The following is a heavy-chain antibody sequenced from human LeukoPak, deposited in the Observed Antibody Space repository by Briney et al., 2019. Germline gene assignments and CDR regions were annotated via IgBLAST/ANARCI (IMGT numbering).Heavy chain of an antibody. CDR2: IYFRGSI. J-gene: IGHJ4*02. Sequence: SKTLSLTCTVSGVSISSSNYFWAWIRQSPGKGLEWIGSIYFRGSISSSPSLKSRVTISIDASKNQFSLKLTSVTAADTAVYYCAREDRYCSSTSCYTWDYWGQGTLVAV. D-gene: IGHD2-2*02. CDR1: GVSISSSNYF. CDR3: AREDRYCSSTSCYTWDY. V-gene: IGHV4-39*07.